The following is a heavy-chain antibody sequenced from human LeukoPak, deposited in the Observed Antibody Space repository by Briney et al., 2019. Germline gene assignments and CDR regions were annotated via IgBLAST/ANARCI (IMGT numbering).Heavy chain of an antibody. D-gene: IGHD3-10*01. V-gene: IGHV4-59*08. CDR1: GGFMINCF. Sequence: SEPLTLTCTVSGGFMINCFWRWLRQPRGGGVGWIDYICYCGDTRYNPSLEGRVTISVVTSKNQFFLRLSSVTAADTAIYYCVRHDNYPEFRRGFDPWGQGTLVTVSS. CDR3: VRHDNYPEFRRGFDP. CDR2: ICYCGDT. J-gene: IGHJ5*02.